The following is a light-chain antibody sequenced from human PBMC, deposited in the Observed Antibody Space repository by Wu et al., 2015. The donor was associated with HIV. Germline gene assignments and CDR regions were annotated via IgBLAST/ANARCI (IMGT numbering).Light chain of an antibody. V-gene: IGKV1-27*01. Sequence: GDRVTITCRASQTISYYLAWYQQKPGRVPELLIYSASTLRPGVPSRFSGTGYGTEFTLTISSLQPEDAATYFCQKYNSAPRTFGQGTRVEIK. CDR2: SAS. J-gene: IGKJ1*01. CDR1: QTISYY. CDR3: QKYNSAPRT.